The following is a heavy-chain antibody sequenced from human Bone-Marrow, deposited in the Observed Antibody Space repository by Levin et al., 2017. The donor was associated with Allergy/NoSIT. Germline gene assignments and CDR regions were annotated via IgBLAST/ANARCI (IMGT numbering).Heavy chain of an antibody. CDR2: IDHGRNT. V-gene: IGHV4-34*01. J-gene: IGHJ6*02. CDR1: GGSFSGNY. CDR3: ARGRGVRGTIVPRYYYYGLDV. Sequence: SETLSLTCAVYGGSFSGNYWAWIRQPPGKGLEWIGEIDHGRNTNYNPSLMSRVAVSADTSKNQVSLKLTSVTAADTAVYYCARGRGVRGTIVPRYYYYGLDVWGQGTTVTVSS. D-gene: IGHD3-10*01.